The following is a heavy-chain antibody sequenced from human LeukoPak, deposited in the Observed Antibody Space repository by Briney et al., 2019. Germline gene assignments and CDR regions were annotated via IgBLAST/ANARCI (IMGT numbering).Heavy chain of an antibody. CDR2: ISSSGSTI. J-gene: IGHJ4*02. D-gene: IGHD6-13*01. CDR1: GFTFSSYE. CDR3: ARDSGHMAAADNFDY. Sequence: PGGSLRLSCAASGFTFSSYEMNWVRQAPGKGLEWVSYISSSGSTIYYADSVKGRFTISRDNAKNSLYLQMNSLRAEDTAVYYCARDSGHMAAADNFDYWGQGTLVTVSS. V-gene: IGHV3-48*03.